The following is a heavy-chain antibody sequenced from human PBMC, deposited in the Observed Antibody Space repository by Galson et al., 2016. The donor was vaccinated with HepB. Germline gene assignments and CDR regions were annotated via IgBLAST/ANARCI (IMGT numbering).Heavy chain of an antibody. CDR1: GGSINSGNYY. V-gene: IGHV4-31*11. D-gene: IGHD3-10*01. J-gene: IGHJ4*02. CDR2: IFYTGSS. Sequence: TLSLTCAVSGGSINSGNYYWNWIRQHPVRGLEWIGYIFYTGSSPYNPSLESRVSMSVDTSKSQFSLRLTSVTAADTAVYFCGRVRGRLTGYWGQGTLVTVSS. CDR3: GRVRGRLTGY.